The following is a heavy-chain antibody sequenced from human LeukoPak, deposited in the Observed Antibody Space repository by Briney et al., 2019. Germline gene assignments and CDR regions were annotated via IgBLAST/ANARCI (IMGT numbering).Heavy chain of an antibody. J-gene: IGHJ5*02. V-gene: IGHV1-46*01. CDR3: ARDRYDILTGPTDWFDP. CDR2: INPSGGST. D-gene: IGHD3-9*01. CDR1: GYTFTSYY. Sequence: GASVKVSCKASGYTFTSYYMHWVRQAPGQGLEWMGIINPSGGSTSYAQKFQGRVTMTRDTSTSTVYMELSGLRSEDTAVYYCARDRYDILTGPTDWFDPWGQGTLVTVS.